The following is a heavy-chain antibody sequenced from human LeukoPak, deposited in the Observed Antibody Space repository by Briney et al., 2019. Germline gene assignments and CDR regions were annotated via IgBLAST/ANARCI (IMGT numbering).Heavy chain of an antibody. D-gene: IGHD3-22*01. V-gene: IGHV3-30-3*01. CDR1: GSTFSSYA. J-gene: IGHJ4*02. Sequence: GGSLRLSCAASGSTFSSYAMHWVRQAPGKGLEWVAVISYDGSNKYYADSVKGRFTISRDNSKNTLYLQMNSLRAEDTAVYYCAREYYDSSVSFDYWGQGTVVTVSS. CDR2: ISYDGSNK. CDR3: AREYYDSSVSFDY.